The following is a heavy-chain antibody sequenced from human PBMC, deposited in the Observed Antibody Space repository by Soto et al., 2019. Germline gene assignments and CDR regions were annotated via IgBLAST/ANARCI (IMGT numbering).Heavy chain of an antibody. CDR2: ISDGGTNT. Sequence: AGGSLRLSCAASGFTFSRHAMSWVRRAPGKGLDWVSTISDGGTNTFYAGSVKGRSTISRDNSKNTLFLQLNSLGAEDSAIYYCARHTASNQAGRNFDSWGQGILVTVSS. J-gene: IGHJ4*02. CDR1: GFTFSRHA. D-gene: IGHD4-4*01. V-gene: IGHV3-23*01. CDR3: ARHTASNQAGRNFDS.